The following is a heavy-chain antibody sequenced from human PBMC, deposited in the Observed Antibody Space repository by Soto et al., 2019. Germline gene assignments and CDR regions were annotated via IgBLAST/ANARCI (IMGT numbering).Heavy chain of an antibody. CDR1: GGSFSGYY. V-gene: IGHV4-34*01. J-gene: IGHJ4*02. CDR3: ATHPPYGPLDH. CDR2: INHIGTT. Sequence: SETLSLTCAVYGGSFSGYYWSWIRQPPGKGLEWIGEINHIGTTNYNPSLKSRVTISVDTSKNQFSLKLTSVTAADTAVYYCATHPPYGPLDHWGQGTLVTVSS. D-gene: IGHD4-17*01.